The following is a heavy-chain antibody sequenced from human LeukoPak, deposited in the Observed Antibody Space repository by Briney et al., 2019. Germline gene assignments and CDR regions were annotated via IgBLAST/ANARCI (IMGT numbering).Heavy chain of an antibody. D-gene: IGHD3-22*01. Sequence: GGSLRLSCAASGFTFSSYWMSWVRQAPGKGLEWVANIKQDGSEKYYVDSVKGRFTISRDNAKNSLYLQMNSLRAEDTALYYCAKDLRPMYYYDSSGCLDYWGQGTLVTVSS. CDR1: GFTFSSYW. CDR3: AKDLRPMYYYDSSGCLDY. V-gene: IGHV3-7*03. J-gene: IGHJ4*02. CDR2: IKQDGSEK.